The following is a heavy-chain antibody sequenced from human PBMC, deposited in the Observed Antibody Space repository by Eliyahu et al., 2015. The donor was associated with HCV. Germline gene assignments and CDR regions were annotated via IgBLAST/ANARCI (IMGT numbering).Heavy chain of an antibody. CDR3: ACGNYYSPLGMDV. CDR1: GFSFNDYA. D-gene: IGHD1-7*01. V-gene: IGHV3-9*01. J-gene: IGHJ6*02. Sequence: EVQLVESGGGLVQPGRSLRLSCAASGFSFNDYAMHWVRQAPGKGLEWVSGMSWKSGTLGYADSVKGRFTISRDNAKNSLYLQMNSLRAEDTALYYCACGNYYSPLGMDVWGQGTTVTVSS. CDR2: MSWKSGTL.